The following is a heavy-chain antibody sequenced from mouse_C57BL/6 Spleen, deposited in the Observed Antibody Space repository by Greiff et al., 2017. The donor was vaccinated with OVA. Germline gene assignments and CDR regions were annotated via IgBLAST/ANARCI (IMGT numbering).Heavy chain of an antibody. J-gene: IGHJ3*01. CDR1: GFTFSSYG. CDR2: ISSGGSYT. V-gene: IGHV5-6*02. D-gene: IGHD1-1*01. Sequence: DVKLVESGGDLVKPGGSLKLSCAASGFTFSSYGMSWVRQTPDKRLEWVATISSGGSYTYYPDSVKGRFTISRDNAKNTLYLQMSSLKSEDTAMYYCARHDRYYGSSYDWFAYWGQGTLVTVSA. CDR3: ARHDRYYGSSYDWFAY.